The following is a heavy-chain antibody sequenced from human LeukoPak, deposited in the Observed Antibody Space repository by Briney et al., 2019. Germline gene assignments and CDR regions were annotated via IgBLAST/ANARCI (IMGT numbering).Heavy chain of an antibody. Sequence: GGSLRLSCAASGFTFDDYAMTWVRQAPGKGLECVSGITWNTGIIGYADSVKGRFTISRDNAKNSLHLQMNSLRAEDTALYYCAKEIYRSGWHDAFDIWGQGTMVSVCS. CDR3: AKEIYRSGWHDAFDI. J-gene: IGHJ3*02. D-gene: IGHD6-19*01. CDR1: GFTFDDYA. V-gene: IGHV3-9*01. CDR2: ITWNTGII.